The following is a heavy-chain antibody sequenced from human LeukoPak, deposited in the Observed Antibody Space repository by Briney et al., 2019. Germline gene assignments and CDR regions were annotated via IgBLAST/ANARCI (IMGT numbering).Heavy chain of an antibody. J-gene: IGHJ6*03. CDR2: IYYSGST. CDR1: GGSISSSSYY. V-gene: IGHV4-39*01. CDR3: ARHVGSWYDSYYYYYMDV. D-gene: IGHD6-13*01. Sequence: SETLSLTCTVSGGSISSSSYYWGWIRQPPGKGLEWIGSIYYSGSTYYNPSLKSRVTISVDTSKNQFSLKLSSVTAADTAVYYCARHVGSWYDSYYYYYMDVWGKGTTVTISS.